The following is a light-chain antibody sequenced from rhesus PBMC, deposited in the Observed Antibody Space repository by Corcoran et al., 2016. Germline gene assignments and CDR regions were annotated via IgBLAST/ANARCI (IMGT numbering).Light chain of an antibody. V-gene: IGKV1-46*01. CDR3: QQYYSDPRT. CDR1: QSFSSS. Sequence: DIQMTQSPSSLSASVGDTVTITCRASQSFSSSLAWYRQKPGKAPKLLILIGSSLQSGVPSRFSGSKSGTDFTLTISSLQPEDIASYYCQQYYSDPRTFGQGTKVEIK. CDR2: IGS. J-gene: IGKJ1*01.